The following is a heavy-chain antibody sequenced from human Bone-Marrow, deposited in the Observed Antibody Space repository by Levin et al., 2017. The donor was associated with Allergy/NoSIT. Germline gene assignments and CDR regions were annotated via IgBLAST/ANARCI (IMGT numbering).Heavy chain of an antibody. V-gene: IGHV3-66*01. CDR1: GFTVSSNY. Sequence: PGGSLRLSCAASGFTVSSNYMSWVRQAPGKGLEWVSIIYTDDSTDHADSVKGRFTISRDNSKNTLYLQMNSLRAEDTAVYYCARDAGDYYDSVGYSLAEYFQHWGQGTLVIVSS. D-gene: IGHD3-22*01. CDR3: ARDAGDYYDSVGYSLAEYFQH. CDR2: IYTDDST. J-gene: IGHJ1*01.